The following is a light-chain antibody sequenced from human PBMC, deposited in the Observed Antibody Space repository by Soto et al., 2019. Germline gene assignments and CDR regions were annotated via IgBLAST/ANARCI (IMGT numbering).Light chain of an antibody. Sequence: EIILTQSPDTLSLSPGERATLSCRASQTVSSNYLAWCQQRPGQAPRLLIYGASTRAAGIPDRFSGSGSGTEFTLTITRLEPEDSAVYFWQQYTGPPPTFGQGTRLEIK. V-gene: IGKV3-20*01. CDR2: GAS. CDR3: QQYTGPPPT. CDR1: QTVSSNY. J-gene: IGKJ5*01.